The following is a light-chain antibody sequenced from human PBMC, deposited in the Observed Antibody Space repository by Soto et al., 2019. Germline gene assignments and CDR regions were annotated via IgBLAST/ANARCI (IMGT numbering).Light chain of an antibody. CDR1: EFLSSSY. Sequence: EIVLTQSPGTLSLSPGERATLACRASEFLSSSYLVWYQQKPGQAPRLLIYAASRRATGIPDRFSGSGSETDYTLTINTLEPEDFAVYYCQQQGTFGQGTKLEIK. J-gene: IGKJ2*01. V-gene: IGKV3-20*01. CDR3: QQQGT. CDR2: AAS.